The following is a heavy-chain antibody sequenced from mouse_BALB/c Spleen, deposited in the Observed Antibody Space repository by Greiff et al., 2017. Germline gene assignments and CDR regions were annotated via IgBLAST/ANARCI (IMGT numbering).Heavy chain of an antibody. CDR3: ARVRYFDV. J-gene: IGHJ1*01. CDR2: ISSGGST. CDR1: GFTFSSYA. V-gene: IGHV5-6-5*01. Sequence: EVKLVESGGGLVKPGGSLKLSCAASGFTFSSYAMSWVRQTPEKRLEWVASISSGGSTYYPDSVKGRVTISRDNARNILYLQMSSLRSEDTAMYYCARVRYFDVWGAGTTVTVSS.